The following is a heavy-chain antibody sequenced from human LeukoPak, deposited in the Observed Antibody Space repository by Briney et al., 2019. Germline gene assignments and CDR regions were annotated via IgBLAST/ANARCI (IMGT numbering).Heavy chain of an antibody. D-gene: IGHD6-6*01. V-gene: IGHV3-7*01. CDR2: IKQDGSEK. CDR3: ARDRFGIAARPFGY. J-gene: IGHJ4*02. Sequence: GGSLRLSCAASGFTFSSYWMSWVRQAPGKGLEWVANIKQDGSEKYYVDSVKGRFTISRDNAKNSLYLQMNSLRAEDTAVYYCARDRFGIAARPFGYWGQGTLVTVSS. CDR1: GFTFSSYW.